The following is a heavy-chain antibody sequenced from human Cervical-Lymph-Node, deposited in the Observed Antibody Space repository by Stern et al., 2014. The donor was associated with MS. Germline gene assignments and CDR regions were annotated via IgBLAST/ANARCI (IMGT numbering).Heavy chain of an antibody. D-gene: IGHD4-11*01. CDR3: AYSGSPVTTRPNWFDP. V-gene: IGHV2-5*02. Sequence: ESGPTLVTPTQTLTLTCSFSGFSLSTSGVGVGWIRQPPGKALEWLALIFSDDDKLYSPSLKSRLTITKDTSKNQVVLSMTNMDPVDTATYYCAYSGSPVTTRPNWFDPWGQGTLVTVSS. CDR2: IFSDDDK. CDR1: GFSLSTSGVG. J-gene: IGHJ5*02.